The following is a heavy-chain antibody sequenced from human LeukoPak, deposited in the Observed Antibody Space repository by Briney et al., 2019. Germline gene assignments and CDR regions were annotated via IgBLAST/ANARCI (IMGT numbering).Heavy chain of an antibody. J-gene: IGHJ4*02. V-gene: IGHV3-9*01. CDR3: AKVAAAGWDYFDY. D-gene: IGHD6-13*01. CDR2: ISWNSGSI. CDR1: GFTFDDYA. Sequence: GGSLRLSCAASGFTFDDYAMHWVRQAPGKGLGWVSGISWNSGSIGYADSVKGRFTISRDNAKNSLYLQMNSLRAEDTALYYCAKVAAAGWDYFDYWGQGTLVTVSS.